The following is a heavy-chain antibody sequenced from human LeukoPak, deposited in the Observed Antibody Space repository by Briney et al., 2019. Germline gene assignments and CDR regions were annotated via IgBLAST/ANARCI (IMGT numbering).Heavy chain of an antibody. CDR1: GFTFSSYA. J-gene: IGHJ3*02. CDR2: ISWNSGSI. D-gene: IGHD6-6*01. V-gene: IGHV3-9*03. Sequence: GGSLRLSCAASGFTFSSYAMSWVRQAPGKGLEWVSGISWNSGSIGYADSVKGRFTISRDNAKNSLYLQMNSLRAEDMALYYCAKGYSSSSLGFRTGAFDIWGQGTMVTVSS. CDR3: AKGYSSSSLGFRTGAFDI.